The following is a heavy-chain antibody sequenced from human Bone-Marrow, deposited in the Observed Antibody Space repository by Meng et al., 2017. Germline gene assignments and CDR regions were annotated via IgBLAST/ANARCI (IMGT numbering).Heavy chain of an antibody. CDR2: ISSSGSTK. CDR3: AREATTLPNY. Sequence: GGSLRLSCVASGFTFSSYEMNWVRQAPGKGLEWLSYISSSGSTKNYADSVKGRFTISRDNAKNSLFLQINSLRVEDTAVYYCAREATTLPNYWGPGPL. D-gene: IGHD5-12*01. CDR1: GFTFSSYE. J-gene: IGHJ4*02. V-gene: IGHV3-48*03.